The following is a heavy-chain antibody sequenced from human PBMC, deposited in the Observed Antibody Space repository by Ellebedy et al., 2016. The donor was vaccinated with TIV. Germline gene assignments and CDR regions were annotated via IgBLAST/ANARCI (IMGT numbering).Heavy chain of an antibody. CDR1: GFTFSDYY. CDR2: ITWNSGKT. Sequence: GGSLRLSXAASGFTFSDYYMSWIRQAPGRGLEWVSSITWNSGKTDYADSVKGRFTISRDNAKNSLYLQMNSLRPEDTALYYCAKDIQVRFDYNYYYMDVWGKGTTVTVSS. V-gene: IGHV3-9*01. D-gene: IGHD3-16*01. CDR3: AKDIQVRFDYNYYYMDV. J-gene: IGHJ6*03.